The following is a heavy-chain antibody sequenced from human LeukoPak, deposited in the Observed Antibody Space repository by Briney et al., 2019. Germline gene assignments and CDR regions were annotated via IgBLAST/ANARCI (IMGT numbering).Heavy chain of an antibody. Sequence: GGSLRLSCAASGFPFTNYWMSWVRQAPGKGLEWVANIKQDGSEKDYVDTLKGRFTISRDNAQNSVYLQMNSLRAEDTGVYFCARIGYSSSSFDYWGRGTLVTVSS. CDR1: GFPFTNYW. CDR3: ARIGYSSSSFDY. V-gene: IGHV3-7*01. D-gene: IGHD6-13*01. CDR2: IKQDGSEK. J-gene: IGHJ4*02.